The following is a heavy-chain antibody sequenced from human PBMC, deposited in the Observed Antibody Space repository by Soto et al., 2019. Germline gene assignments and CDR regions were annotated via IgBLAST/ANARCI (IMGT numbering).Heavy chain of an antibody. CDR1: GYTFTTYT. CDR2: INAGYGNT. J-gene: IGHJ4*02. V-gene: IGHV1-3*01. CDR3: AREGLSYCGGDCYSDY. Sequence: GASVKVSCKASGYTFTTYTMHWVRQAPGQRLEWMGWINAGYGNTKYSQKFQGRVTITRDTSASTAYMELSSLRSEDTAVYYCAREGLSYCGGDCYSDYWGQGTLVTVSS. D-gene: IGHD2-21*02.